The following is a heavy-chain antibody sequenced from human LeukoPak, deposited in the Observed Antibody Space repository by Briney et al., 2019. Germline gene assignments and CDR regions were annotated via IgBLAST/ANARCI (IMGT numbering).Heavy chain of an antibody. CDR2: IYYSGTT. D-gene: IGHD1-26*01. V-gene: IGHV4-39*01. CDR3: ARRRGGSYYLDY. J-gene: IGHJ4*02. Sequence: SETLSLTCTVSGGSISSNSYYWGWIRQPPGKGLEWIGSIYYSGTTNYNPSLKSRVTISVDTTKNQFSLRLSSVTAADAAVYYCARRRGGSYYLDYWGQGTQVTVSS. CDR1: GGSISSNSYY.